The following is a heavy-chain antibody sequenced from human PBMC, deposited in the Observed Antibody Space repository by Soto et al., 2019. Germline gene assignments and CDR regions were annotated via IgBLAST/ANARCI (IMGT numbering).Heavy chain of an antibody. D-gene: IGHD2-2*01. V-gene: IGHV1-18*01. CDR1: GYTFTNYV. CDR3: ARDLEYQPQYP. CDR2: ITAYKGNR. Sequence: AAVKVSCKASGYTFTNYVITWVRQAPGQDLEWVGWITAYKGNRYYAQKFQGRVTMTTDTSTSTAYMELRSLRSDDTAVYYCARDLEYQPQYPWGQGTLVTVSS. J-gene: IGHJ5*02.